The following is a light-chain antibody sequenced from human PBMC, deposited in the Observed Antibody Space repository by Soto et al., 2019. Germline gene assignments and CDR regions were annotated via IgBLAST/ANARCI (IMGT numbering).Light chain of an antibody. CDR1: LSVSVY. CDR3: QQYGSSNT. J-gene: IGKJ5*01. V-gene: IGKV3-20*01. CDR2: DAS. Sequence: VVLTQSPATLSLSPGESATLSCRTSLSVSVYLDWYQQNPGQAPRLLISDASNRATGIPDRFSGSGSGTDFTLTISRLEPEDFAVYYCQQYGSSNTFGQGTRLEIK.